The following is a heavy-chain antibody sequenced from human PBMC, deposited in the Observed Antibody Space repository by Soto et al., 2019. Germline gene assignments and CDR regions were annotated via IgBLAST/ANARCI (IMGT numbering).Heavy chain of an antibody. V-gene: IGHV1-69*02. CDR1: GGTFSSYT. CDR2: IIPILGIA. D-gene: IGHD2-15*01. CDR3: XXLXVXXXXXXGGMDV. Sequence: QVQLVQSGAEVKKPGSSVKVSCKASGGTFSSYTISWVRQAPGQGLEWMGRIIPILGIANYAQKFQGRVTITADKSTSTAYMELSSLRSEDTAVYYCXXLXVXXXXXXGGMDVWGQGTTVTVSS. J-gene: IGHJ6*02.